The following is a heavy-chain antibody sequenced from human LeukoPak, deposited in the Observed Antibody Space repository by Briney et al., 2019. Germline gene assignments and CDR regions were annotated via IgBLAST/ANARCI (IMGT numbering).Heavy chain of an antibody. V-gene: IGHV3-30*18. CDR1: GFTFSSYG. CDR2: ISYDGSNK. CDR3: AKGYGDYVLDY. D-gene: IGHD4-17*01. Sequence: GGSLRLSCAASGFTFSSYGMHWVRQAPGKGLEWVAVISYDGSNKYYADSVKGRFTISRDNFKNTLYLQMNSLRAEDTAVYYCAKGYGDYVLDYWGQGTLVTVSS. J-gene: IGHJ4*02.